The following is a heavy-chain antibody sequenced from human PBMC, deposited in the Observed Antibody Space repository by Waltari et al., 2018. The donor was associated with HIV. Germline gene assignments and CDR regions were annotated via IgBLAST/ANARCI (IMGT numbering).Heavy chain of an antibody. J-gene: IGHJ4*02. Sequence: EVQLVESGGGLVQPGGPLRLSCAASGFTFSSYWMHWVRQVPGKGLEWSVGMSHDGNSVRSADSVKGRFTISRDNTKNTLYLQMNSLRVEDTAVYYCARGSGYYYFDYWGQGTRVTVSS. CDR3: ARGSGYYYFDY. D-gene: IGHD3-22*01. CDR2: MSHDGNSV. V-gene: IGHV3-74*01. CDR1: GFTFSSYW.